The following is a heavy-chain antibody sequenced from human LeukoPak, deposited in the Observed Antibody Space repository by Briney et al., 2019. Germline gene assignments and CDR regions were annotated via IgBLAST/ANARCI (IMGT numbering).Heavy chain of an antibody. Sequence: GGSLRLSCAASGFTFSSYSMNWVRQAPGKGLEWVSSISSSSSYIYYADSVKGRFTISRDNAKNSLYLQMNSLRAEDTAVYYCARYRGSGSYSFFSFDYWGQGTLVTVSS. CDR3: ARYRGSGSYSFFSFDY. V-gene: IGHV3-21*01. J-gene: IGHJ4*02. D-gene: IGHD1-26*01. CDR2: ISSSSSYI. CDR1: GFTFSSYS.